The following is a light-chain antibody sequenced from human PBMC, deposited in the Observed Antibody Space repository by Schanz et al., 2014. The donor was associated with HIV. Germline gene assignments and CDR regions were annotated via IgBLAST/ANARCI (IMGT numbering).Light chain of an antibody. CDR3: QQRDTWPLT. Sequence: EIVMTQSPDTLSVSPGERATLSCRASQSIGNYLAWYQQKPGQAPRLVISDASTRATGIPARFSGRGSGTXFTLTISSLEPEXXXVYYCQQRDTWPLTFGGGTKVEIK. V-gene: IGKV3-11*01. J-gene: IGKJ4*01. CDR2: DAS. CDR1: QSIGNY.